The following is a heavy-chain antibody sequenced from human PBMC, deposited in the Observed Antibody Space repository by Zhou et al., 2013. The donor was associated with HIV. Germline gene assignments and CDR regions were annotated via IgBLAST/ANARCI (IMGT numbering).Heavy chain of an antibody. D-gene: IGHD2-2*01. Sequence: QVQLVQSGAEVHKPGASVRISCKASGYTFSNYYLHWVRQAPGQGPEWMGIINPSSGTVSYAQRLQGRVTVTRNTSTSTAYLELSGLISEDTAVYYCARNPYCSSTSCYYYYYYYMDVWGKGTTVTVSS. CDR1: GYTFSNYY. J-gene: IGHJ6*03. CDR2: INPSSGTV. V-gene: IGHV1-46*01. CDR3: ARNPYCSSTSCYYYYYYYMDV.